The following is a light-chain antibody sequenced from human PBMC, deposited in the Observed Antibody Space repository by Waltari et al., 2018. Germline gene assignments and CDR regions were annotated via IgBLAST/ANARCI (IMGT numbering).Light chain of an antibody. CDR1: QSVFYSSNNKNY. Sequence: DIVMTQSPDSLAVSLGERATINCKSSQSVFYSSNNKNYLGWYQQKPGHPPKLLIYWASTREPGVPDRFSGSGSVTNFTLTITSLQAEDVALYYCQQYYSPPLTFGGGTKVEIE. CDR2: WAS. J-gene: IGKJ4*01. V-gene: IGKV4-1*01. CDR3: QQYYSPPLT.